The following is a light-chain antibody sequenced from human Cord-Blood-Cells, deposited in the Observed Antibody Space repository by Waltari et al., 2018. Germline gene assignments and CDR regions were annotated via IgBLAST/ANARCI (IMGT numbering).Light chain of an antibody. CDR1: SSAVGSYNL. J-gene: IGLJ3*02. Sequence: QSALTQPASVSGSPGQSITISCTGTSSAVGSYNLVSWYQQHPGKAPKLMIYEGSTRPSGVSNRFSGSKSGNTASLTISGLQAEDEADYYCCSYAGSSTLFGGGTKLTVL. CDR2: EGS. V-gene: IGLV2-23*01. CDR3: CSYAGSSTL.